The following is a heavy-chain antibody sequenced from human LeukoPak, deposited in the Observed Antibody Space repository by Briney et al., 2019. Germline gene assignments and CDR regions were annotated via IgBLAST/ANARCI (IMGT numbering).Heavy chain of an antibody. V-gene: IGHV4-61*02. D-gene: IGHD6-19*01. J-gene: IGHJ4*02. CDR3: AGMSAGYSSGWYLGYYFDY. Sequence: SETLSLTCTVSGGSISSGSYYWSWIRQPAGKGLEWIGRIYTSVSTNYNPSLKSRVTISVDTSKDQFSLKLSSVTAADTAVYYCAGMSAGYSSGWYLGYYFDYWGQGTLVTVSS. CDR1: GGSISSGSYY. CDR2: IYTSVST.